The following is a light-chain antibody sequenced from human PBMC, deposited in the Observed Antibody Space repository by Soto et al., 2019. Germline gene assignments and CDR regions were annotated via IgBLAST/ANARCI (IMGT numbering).Light chain of an antibody. J-gene: IGLJ2*01. Sequence: QPVLTQPPSVSGAPGQRVTISCTGSGSNIGAGYDVHWYQQLPGTAPKLLIYGNNNRPSGVPDRFSGSKSGTSASLAITGLQAEDEADYYCQSYDSSLSGSVFGGGTKVT. CDR1: GSNIGAGYD. CDR3: QSYDSSLSGSV. CDR2: GNN. V-gene: IGLV1-40*01.